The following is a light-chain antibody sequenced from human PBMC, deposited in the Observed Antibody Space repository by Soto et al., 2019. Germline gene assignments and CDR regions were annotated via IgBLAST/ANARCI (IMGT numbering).Light chain of an antibody. CDR1: QGITSY. CDR3: QHYDRSPPVT. V-gene: IGKV1-9*01. CDR2: GAS. J-gene: IGKJ5*01. Sequence: IQLTQSPSSLSASVGDRVTITCRASQGITSYLAWYQQRPGKAPGLLIYGASSRATGIPDRFSGSGSGAGFTLTISSLEPEDFAVYYCQHYDRSPPVTFGQGTRLENK.